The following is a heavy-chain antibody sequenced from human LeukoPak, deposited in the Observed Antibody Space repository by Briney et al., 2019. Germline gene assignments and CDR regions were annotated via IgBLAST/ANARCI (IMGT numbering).Heavy chain of an antibody. D-gene: IGHD4/OR15-4a*01. CDR1: GITFSSWS. Sequence: GGSLRLSCAASGITFSSWSMNWVRQAPGKGLEWVSFISSSSATIYYADSVKGRFTVSRDNAKNSVYLQMNRLRDEDTAVYYCASSDYARYWGQGTLVTVSS. CDR2: ISSSSATI. CDR3: ASSDYARY. V-gene: IGHV3-48*02. J-gene: IGHJ4*02.